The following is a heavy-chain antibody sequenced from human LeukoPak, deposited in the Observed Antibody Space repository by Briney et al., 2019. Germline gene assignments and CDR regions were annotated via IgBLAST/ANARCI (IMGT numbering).Heavy chain of an antibody. Sequence: ASVKVSCKASGYTFTGYYMHWVRQAPGQGLEWMGWINPNSGGTNYAQKLQGRVTMTTDTSTSTAYMELRSLRSDDTAVYYCAREWTGINWFDPWGQGTLVTVSS. CDR2: INPNSGGT. V-gene: IGHV1-2*02. CDR3: AREWTGINWFDP. J-gene: IGHJ5*02. D-gene: IGHD2/OR15-2a*01. CDR1: GYTFTGYY.